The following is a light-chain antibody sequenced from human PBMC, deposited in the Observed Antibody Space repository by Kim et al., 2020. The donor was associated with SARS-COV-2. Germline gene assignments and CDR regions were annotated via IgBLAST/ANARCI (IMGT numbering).Light chain of an antibody. CDR1: QDISSS. J-gene: IGKJ4*01. CDR3: QHFNNYPLT. CDR2: DAS. Sequence: AIQLTQFPSSLSASVGDRLTISCRASQDISSSLAWYQQKVGKSPKLLMYDASRLEGGVASRFSGSGSGTDFTLTITSLQPEDSATYYYQHFNNYPLTFGGGTKVDIK. V-gene: IGKV1D-13*01.